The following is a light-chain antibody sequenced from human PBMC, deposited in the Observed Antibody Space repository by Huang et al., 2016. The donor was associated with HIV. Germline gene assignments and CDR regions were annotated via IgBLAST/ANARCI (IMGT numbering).Light chain of an antibody. CDR3: HQYNNWLLS. CDR2: GSS. V-gene: IGKV3-15*01. Sequence: EIVMTQSPATLSVSPGQRVTLSCRANRSVSNNLAWYQQRHGQATRLLIYGSSTRAPGIPARFSGSGSGTDFSLTISSLQSEDFALYYCHQYNNWLLSFGGGTRV. J-gene: IGKJ4*01. CDR1: RSVSNN.